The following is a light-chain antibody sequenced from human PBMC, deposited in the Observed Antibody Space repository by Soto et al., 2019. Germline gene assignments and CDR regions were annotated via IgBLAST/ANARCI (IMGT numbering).Light chain of an antibody. CDR1: QSVSSSS. J-gene: IGKJ1*01. CDR2: GAS. CDR3: QQYGSSPL. V-gene: IGKV3-20*01. Sequence: EIVLTQSPGTLSLSTGERATLSCRASQSVSSSSLAWYQQKPGQAPRLLIYGASSRATGIPDRFSGSGSETDFTLTIGRLEPEDFAVYYCQQYGSSPLFGQGTKVEIK.